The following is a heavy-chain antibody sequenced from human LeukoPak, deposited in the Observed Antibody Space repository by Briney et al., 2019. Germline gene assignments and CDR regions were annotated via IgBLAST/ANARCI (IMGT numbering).Heavy chain of an antibody. CDR1: GYTFTNFG. CDR3: ARDLPLGSMGGSAFDL. CDR2: ISGGNGNT. V-gene: IGHV1-18*01. Sequence: ASVKVSCKASGYTFTNFGISWVRQAPGQGLEWMGWISGGNGNTDYAQTLQDRFTMTTDTSTSTAYMELRSLRSDDTAVYYCARDLPLGSMGGSAFDLWGQGTLVTVSS. D-gene: IGHD2-15*01. J-gene: IGHJ4*02.